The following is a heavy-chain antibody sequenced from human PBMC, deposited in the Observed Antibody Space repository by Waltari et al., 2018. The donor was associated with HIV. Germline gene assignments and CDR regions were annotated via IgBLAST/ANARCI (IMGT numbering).Heavy chain of an antibody. CDR2: INHSGST. D-gene: IGHD2-15*01. Sequence: QVQLQQWGAGLLKPSETLSLTCAVYGGSFSGYYWRWIRQPPGTGLEWIGEINHSGSTNYNPSLKSRVTISVDTSKNQFSLKLSSVTAADTAVYYCARMTPSVGGCNEKISAFDIWGQGTMVTVSS. V-gene: IGHV4-34*01. CDR1: GGSFSGYY. J-gene: IGHJ3*02. CDR3: ARMTPSVGGCNEKISAFDI.